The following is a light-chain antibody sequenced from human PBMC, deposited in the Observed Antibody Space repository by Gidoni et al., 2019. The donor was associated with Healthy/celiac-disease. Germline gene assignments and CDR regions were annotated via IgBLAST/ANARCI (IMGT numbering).Light chain of an antibody. J-gene: IGKJ3*01. CDR3: QQSYSTRET. V-gene: IGKV1-39*01. Sequence: DIQMPQSPSSLSASVGDRVTITCRASQSISSYLNWYQQKPGKAPKLLIYAASSLQSGVPSRFSGSGSGTDFNLTISSLQPEDFATYYCQQSYSTRETFXPXTKVDIK. CDR2: AAS. CDR1: QSISSY.